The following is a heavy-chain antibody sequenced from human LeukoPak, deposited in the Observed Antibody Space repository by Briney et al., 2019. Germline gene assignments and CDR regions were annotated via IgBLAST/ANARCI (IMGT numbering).Heavy chain of an antibody. CDR3: ARVLERSDCSGGSCYSPGWFDP. D-gene: IGHD2-15*01. J-gene: IGHJ5*02. V-gene: IGHV4-38-2*02. Sequence: SETLSLTCTVSGYSISSGYYWGWIRQPPGKGLEWIGSIYHSGSIYYNPSLKSRVTISVDTSKNQFSLKLSSVTAADTAVYYCARVLERSDCSGGSCYSPGWFDPWGQGTLVTVSS. CDR1: GYSISSGYY. CDR2: IYHSGSI.